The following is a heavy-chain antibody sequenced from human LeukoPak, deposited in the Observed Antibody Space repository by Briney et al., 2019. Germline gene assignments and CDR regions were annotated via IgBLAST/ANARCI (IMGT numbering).Heavy chain of an antibody. D-gene: IGHD5-18*01. Sequence: SETLSLTCAVSGGSISSGGYSWSWIRQPPGKGLEWIGYIYHSGSTYYNPSLKSRVTISVDTSKNQFSLKLSSVTAADTAVYYCARVKVDTAMVWFDYWGQGTLVTVSS. CDR2: IYHSGST. CDR3: ARVKVDTAMVWFDY. V-gene: IGHV4-30-2*01. J-gene: IGHJ4*02. CDR1: GGSISSGGYS.